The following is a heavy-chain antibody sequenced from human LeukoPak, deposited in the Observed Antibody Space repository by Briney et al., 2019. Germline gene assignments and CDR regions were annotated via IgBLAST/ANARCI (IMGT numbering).Heavy chain of an antibody. V-gene: IGHV1-2*06. D-gene: IGHD3-16*02. J-gene: IGHJ4*02. CDR3: ARGYYVWGSYRFFDY. Sequence: ASVKVSCKASGYTFTCYYMHWVRQAPGQGLEWMGRIDPNSGGTNHAQKFQGRVTMTRDTSISTAYMELSRLTSDDTAVYYCARGYYVWGSYRFFDYWGQGTLVTVSS. CDR1: GYTFTCYY. CDR2: IDPNSGGT.